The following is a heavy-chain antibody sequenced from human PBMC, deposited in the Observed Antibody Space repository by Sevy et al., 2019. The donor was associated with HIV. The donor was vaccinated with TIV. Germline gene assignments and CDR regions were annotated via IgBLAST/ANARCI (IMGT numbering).Heavy chain of an antibody. J-gene: IGHJ6*02. V-gene: IGHV3-15*01. Sequence: GGSLRLSCAASGFTFSNAWMSWVRQAPGKGLEWVGRIKSKTDGGTTDYAAPEKGRFTITREDSKNTLYLQMNSLKTEETAVYYCTKVVALRFLEWFDGMDVWGQGTTVTVSS. CDR3: TKVVALRFLEWFDGMDV. CDR2: IKSKTDGGTT. CDR1: GFTFSNAW. D-gene: IGHD3-3*01.